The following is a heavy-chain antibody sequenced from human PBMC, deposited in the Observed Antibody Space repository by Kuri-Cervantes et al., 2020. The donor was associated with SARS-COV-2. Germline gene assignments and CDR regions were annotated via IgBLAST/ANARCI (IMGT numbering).Heavy chain of an antibody. Sequence: GESLKISCAASGFTFSSYAMHWVRQAPGKGLEWVAVISYDGSNKYYADSVKGRFTISRDNSKNPLYLQMNSLRAEETAVYYWSSEGTVDNCYYYYMDVWGKGTTVTVSS. D-gene: IGHD1-14*01. CDR2: ISYDGSNK. J-gene: IGHJ6*03. V-gene: IGHV3-30*04. CDR1: GFTFSSYA. CDR3: SSEGTVDNCYYYYMDV.